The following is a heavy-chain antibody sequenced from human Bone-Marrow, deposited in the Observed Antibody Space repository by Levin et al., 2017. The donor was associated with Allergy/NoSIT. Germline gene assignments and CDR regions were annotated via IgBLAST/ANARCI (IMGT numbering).Heavy chain of an antibody. Sequence: GGSLRLSCAASGFTFSSYSMNWVRQAPGKGLEWVSSISSSSSYIYYADSVKGRFTISRDNAKNSLYLQMNSLRAEDTAVYYCARVLFRYSSSSDATYWYFDLWGRGTLVTVSS. CDR2: ISSSSSYI. CDR1: GFTFSSYS. V-gene: IGHV3-21*01. D-gene: IGHD6-6*01. CDR3: ARVLFRYSSSSDATYWYFDL. J-gene: IGHJ2*01.